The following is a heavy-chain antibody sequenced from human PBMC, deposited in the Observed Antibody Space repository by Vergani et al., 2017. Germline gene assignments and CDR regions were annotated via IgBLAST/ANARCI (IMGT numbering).Heavy chain of an antibody. J-gene: IGHJ4*02. CDR1: GGSISSYY. Sequence: QVQLQESGPGLVKPSETLSLTCTVSGGSISSYYWSWIRQPAGKGLEWIGRIYTSGSTNYNPSLKSRVTMSVDTARNQFSRKLSSVTVADAAVYYCARWRAVAGLYYWGQGSLVTVSS. CDR2: IYTSGST. D-gene: IGHD6-19*01. CDR3: ARWRAVAGLYY. V-gene: IGHV4-4*07.